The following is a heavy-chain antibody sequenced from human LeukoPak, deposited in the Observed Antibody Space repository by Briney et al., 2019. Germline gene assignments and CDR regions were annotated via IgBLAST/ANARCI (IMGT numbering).Heavy chain of an antibody. CDR1: GGTFSSYA. CDR2: IIPIFGTA. V-gene: IGHV1-69*13. J-gene: IGHJ6*02. Sequence: GASVKVSCKASGGTFSSYAISWVRQAPGQGLEWMGGIIPIFGTANYAQKFQGRVTITADESTSTAYMELSSLRSEDTAVYYCARGAGTHYYYYGMDVWGQGTTVTDSS. D-gene: IGHD3-10*01. CDR3: ARGAGTHYYYYGMDV.